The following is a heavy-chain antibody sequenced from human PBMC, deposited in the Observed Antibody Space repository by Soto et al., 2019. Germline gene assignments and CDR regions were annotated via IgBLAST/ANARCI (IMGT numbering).Heavy chain of an antibody. CDR3: ARTLRRGPPFDD. CDR2: IYYSGST. CDR1: GGSISSDDYY. D-gene: IGHD3-10*01. J-gene: IGHJ4*02. Sequence: SSETLSLTCTVSGGSISSDDYYWSWIRQPPGKGLECIGYIYYSGSTYYNPSLKSRVTISVDTSKNQFSLKLSSVTAADTAVYYCARTLRRGPPFDDWGQGTLVTVAS. V-gene: IGHV4-30-4*01.